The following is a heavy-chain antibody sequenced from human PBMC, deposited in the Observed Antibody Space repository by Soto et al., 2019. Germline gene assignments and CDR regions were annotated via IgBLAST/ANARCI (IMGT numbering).Heavy chain of an antibody. V-gene: IGHV3-21*01. D-gene: IGHD2-15*01. Sequence: GGSLRLSCAASGFTFSSYSMNWVRQAPGKGLEWVSSISSSSSYIYYADSVKGRFTISRDNAKNSLYLQMNSLRAEDTAVYYCARDPPGCSGGSCYLDYWGQGTLVTVSS. CDR3: ARDPPGCSGGSCYLDY. J-gene: IGHJ4*02. CDR2: ISSSSSYI. CDR1: GFTFSSYS.